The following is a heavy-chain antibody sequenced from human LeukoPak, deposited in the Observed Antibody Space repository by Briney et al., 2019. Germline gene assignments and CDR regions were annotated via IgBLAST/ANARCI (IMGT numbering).Heavy chain of an antibody. D-gene: IGHD3-3*01. J-gene: IGHJ6*03. Sequence: GGSLRLSCAASGFTFSSYAMSWVRQAPGKGLEWVSAISGSGGSTYYADSVKGRFTLSRDNSKNTLYLQMNSLRAEDTAVYYCARLSFPRSGYYYMDVWGKGTTVTVSS. CDR2: ISGSGGST. CDR3: ARLSFPRSGYYYMDV. CDR1: GFTFSSYA. V-gene: IGHV3-23*01.